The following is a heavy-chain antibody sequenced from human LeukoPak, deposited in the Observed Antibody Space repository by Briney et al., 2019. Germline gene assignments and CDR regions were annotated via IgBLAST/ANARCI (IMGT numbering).Heavy chain of an antibody. V-gene: IGHV3-53*01. CDR3: ARDGRYYYDSSGFFDY. CDR1: GFTVSSNY. D-gene: IGHD3-22*01. CDR2: IYSGGST. J-gene: IGHJ4*02. Sequence: GGSLRLSCAASGFTVSSNYMSWVRQAPGKGLEWVSVIYSGGSTYYADSVKGRFTISRDNSKNTLYLQMNSLRAEDTAVYYCARDGRYYYDSSGFFDYWGQGTLVTVSS.